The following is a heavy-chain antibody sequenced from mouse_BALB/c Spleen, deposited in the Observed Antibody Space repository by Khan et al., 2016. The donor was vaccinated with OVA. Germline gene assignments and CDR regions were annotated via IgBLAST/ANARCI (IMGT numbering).Heavy chain of an antibody. D-gene: IGHD1-1*01. CDR2: TNPTNGRT. J-gene: IGHJ2*01. CDR3: ERDKKIVETCFDY. Sequence: VQLQQSGAELVKAGASVKMSCKASGYTFTSYWMHWVKQRLGQGLEWFAETNPTNGRTYYNEKFKSKATLTVDKSSSTAYMLLSGPTFEDSAVYYCERDKKIVETCFDYWGQGTTVTVSA. CDR1: GYTFTSYW. V-gene: IGHV1S81*02.